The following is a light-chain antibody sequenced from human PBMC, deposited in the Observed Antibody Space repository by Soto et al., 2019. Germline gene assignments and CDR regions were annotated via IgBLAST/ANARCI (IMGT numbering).Light chain of an antibody. CDR3: QLWDSSTDHPVV. J-gene: IGLJ2*01. CDR1: KIGSKS. CDR2: DDS. Sequence: SYELTQPPSVSLAPGQTARITCGGAKIGSKSVHWYQQKSGQAPVLVVYDDSDRPSGIPERFSGSNSGNTATLTISRVEAGDEADYYCQLWDSSTDHPVVFGGGTELTVL. V-gene: IGLV3-21*02.